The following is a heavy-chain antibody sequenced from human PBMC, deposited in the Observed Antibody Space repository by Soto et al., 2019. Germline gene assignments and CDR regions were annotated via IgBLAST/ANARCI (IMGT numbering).Heavy chain of an antibody. D-gene: IGHD4-4*01. J-gene: IGHJ2*01. V-gene: IGHV3-30-3*01. CDR3: ARPLWRNDYNWGYFDL. CDR2: ISYDGSNK. Sequence: VQLVESGGGVVQPGRSLRLSCAASGFTFSSYAMHWVRQAPGKGLEWVAVISYDGSNKYYADSVKGRFTISRDNSKTTLYLQMNSLRAEDTAVYYCARPLWRNDYNWGYFDLWGRGTLVTVSS. CDR1: GFTFSSYA.